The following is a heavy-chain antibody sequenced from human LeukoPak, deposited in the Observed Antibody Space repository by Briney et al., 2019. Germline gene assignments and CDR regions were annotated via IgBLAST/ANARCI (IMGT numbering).Heavy chain of an antibody. J-gene: IGHJ4*02. CDR3: ARHGSSIIAVAGDHFDY. CDR1: GGSFSGYY. Sequence: SETLSLTCAVYGGSFSGYYWSWIRQPPGKGLEWIGEINHSGSTNYNPSLKSRVTISVDTSKNQFSLKLSSVTAADTAVYYCARHGSSIIAVAGDHFDYWGQGTLVTVSS. D-gene: IGHD6-19*01. CDR2: INHSGST. V-gene: IGHV4-34*01.